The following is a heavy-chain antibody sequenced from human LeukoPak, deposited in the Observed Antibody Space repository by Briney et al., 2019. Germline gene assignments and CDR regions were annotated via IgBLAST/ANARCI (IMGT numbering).Heavy chain of an antibody. CDR1: GFTFENYG. CDR3: ARVSHDAFDI. Sequence: GGSLRLSCAASGFTFENYGMSWVHQVPGKGLEWVSGVNWNGGITGYADSVRGRFTISRDNAKNSLYLQMNSLRAEDTALYYCARVSHDAFDIWGQGTMVTVSS. J-gene: IGHJ3*02. D-gene: IGHD1-14*01. CDR2: VNWNGGIT. V-gene: IGHV3-20*04.